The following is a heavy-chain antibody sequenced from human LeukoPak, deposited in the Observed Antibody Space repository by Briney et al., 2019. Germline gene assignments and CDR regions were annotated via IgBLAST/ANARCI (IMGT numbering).Heavy chain of an antibody. J-gene: IGHJ3*01. CDR1: GFTFSNYA. V-gene: IGHV3-23*01. Sequence: GGSLRLSCAASGFTFSNYAMFWVRQAPGKGLEWVSAIRGYDGGLSTSYADSVKGRFTISRDNSKNTLYLQMNSLRAEDTAVYYCAKDPNGDCLGAFDFWGQGTMVTVSS. D-gene: IGHD2-21*02. CDR2: IRGYDGGLST. CDR3: AKDPNGDCLGAFDF.